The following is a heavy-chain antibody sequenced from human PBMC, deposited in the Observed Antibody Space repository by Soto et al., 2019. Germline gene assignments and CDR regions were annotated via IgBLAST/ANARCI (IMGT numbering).Heavy chain of an antibody. CDR2: IYSGGST. D-gene: IGHD3-3*01. CDR1: GFTVSSNY. Sequence: GGSLRLSCAASGFTVSSNYMSWVRQAPGKGLEWVSVIYSGGSTYYADSVKGRFTISRDNSKNTLYLQMNSLRAEDTAAYYCARDLGLKYYDFWSGRGAYGMDVWGQGTTVTVSS. J-gene: IGHJ6*02. V-gene: IGHV3-53*01. CDR3: ARDLGLKYYDFWSGRGAYGMDV.